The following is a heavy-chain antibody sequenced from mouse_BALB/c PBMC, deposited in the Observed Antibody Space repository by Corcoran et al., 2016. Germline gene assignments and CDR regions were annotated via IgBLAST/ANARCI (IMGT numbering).Heavy chain of an antibody. CDR2: IDPANGNT. CDR1: GFNLKDTY. V-gene: IGHV14-3*02. Sequence: EVQLQQSGAELVKPGASVKLSCTASGFNLKDTYMPWVKQRPEQGLEWIGRIDPANGNTKYDPKFQGKATRPADASSNTAYLQLSSLTSEDTADYYCAGYYAMDYWGQGTSVTVSS. J-gene: IGHJ4*01. CDR3: AGYYAMDY.